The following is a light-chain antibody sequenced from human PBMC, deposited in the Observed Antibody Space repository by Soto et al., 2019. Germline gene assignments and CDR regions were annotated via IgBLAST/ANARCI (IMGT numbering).Light chain of an antibody. CDR1: QSVSRSY. CDR3: QQGT. CDR2: GAS. Sequence: EIVLTQSPGTLSLSPEERATLSCRASQSVSRSYLAWYQQKPGQAPRLLIYGASNRATGIPDRFSGSGSGTDVTLTISRLEPEDFAVYYCQQGTFGQGTKLEIK. J-gene: IGKJ2*01. V-gene: IGKV3-20*01.